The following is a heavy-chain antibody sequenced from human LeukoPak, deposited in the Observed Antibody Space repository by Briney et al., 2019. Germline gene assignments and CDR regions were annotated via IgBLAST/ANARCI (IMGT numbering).Heavy chain of an antibody. CDR3: ARVGDWNDLVY. J-gene: IGHJ4*02. CDR1: GGSFSDYY. Sequence: SETLSLTCAVYGGSFSDYYWTWIRQPPGKGLEWIGEINHSGSTHYNPSLKSRVTISVDTSKKQFSLKLGAVTAADTAVYYCARVGDWNDLVYWGQGTLVTVSS. D-gene: IGHD1-1*01. V-gene: IGHV4-34*01. CDR2: INHSGST.